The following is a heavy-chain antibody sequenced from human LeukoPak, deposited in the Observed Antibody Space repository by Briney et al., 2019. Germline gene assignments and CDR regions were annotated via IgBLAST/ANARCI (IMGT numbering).Heavy chain of an antibody. D-gene: IGHD5-12*01. V-gene: IGHV4-61*02. CDR2: FFTGGSS. CDR3: ARGAPVYSGYDIFDY. CDR1: GGSIASDAYF. J-gene: IGHJ4*02. Sequence: SETLSLTCTVSGGSIASDAYFCNWIRKPAGGGLEWIGRFFTGGSSTSNPSLKSRVTMSVDTSKNQFSLKLASVTAADTAVYSCARGAPVYSGYDIFDYWGQGTLVTVSS.